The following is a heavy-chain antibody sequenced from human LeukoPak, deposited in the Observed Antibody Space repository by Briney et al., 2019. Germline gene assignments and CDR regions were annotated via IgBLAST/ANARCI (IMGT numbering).Heavy chain of an antibody. CDR3: AKDYYDSSGYYYFGGSNWFDP. Sequence: GGSLRLSCVASGFTFSNYLMGWVRQAPGKGLEWVSAISGSGGSTYYADSVKGRFTISRDNSRNTLYLQMNSLRAEDTAVYYCAKDYYDSSGYYYFGGSNWFDPWGQGTLVTVSS. J-gene: IGHJ5*02. D-gene: IGHD3-22*01. V-gene: IGHV3-23*01. CDR1: GFTFSNYL. CDR2: ISGSGGST.